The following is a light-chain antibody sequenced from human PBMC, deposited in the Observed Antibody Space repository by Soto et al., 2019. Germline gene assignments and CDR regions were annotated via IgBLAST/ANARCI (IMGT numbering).Light chain of an antibody. Sequence: EIVFTQSPGTLSLSPGERATLSCRASQSVRSNYLAWYQQKPGQAPRLLIYGASRRATGIPDRFSGSGSGTDFTLTISRLEPEDFAVYYCQQYGSSPLTFGGGTKVEIK. V-gene: IGKV3-20*01. CDR3: QQYGSSPLT. CDR1: QSVRSNY. J-gene: IGKJ4*01. CDR2: GAS.